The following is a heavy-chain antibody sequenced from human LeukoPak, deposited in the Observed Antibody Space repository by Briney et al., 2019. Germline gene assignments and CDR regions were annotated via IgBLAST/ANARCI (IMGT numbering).Heavy chain of an antibody. J-gene: IGHJ4*02. Sequence: PSETLSLXCTVSGGSISGSYWSWIRQPPGKGLEWIAYMYNSGSTNYNPSLKSRVTISIDTSKNQFSLKLSSLTAADTAIYYCARGIESYGDYGYWGQGILVTVSS. CDR1: GGSISGSY. V-gene: IGHV4-59*01. D-gene: IGHD4-17*01. CDR2: MYNSGST. CDR3: ARGIESYGDYGY.